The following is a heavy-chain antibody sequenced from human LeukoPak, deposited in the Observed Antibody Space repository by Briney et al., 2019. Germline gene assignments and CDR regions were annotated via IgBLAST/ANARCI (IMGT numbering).Heavy chain of an antibody. CDR1: EYNFISYY. D-gene: IGHD2-8*01. Sequence: GASVKVSCKASEYNFISYYMHWVRQAPGQGLEWMGIINPSGGSTSYAQKFQDRVTMTRDTSTSTVYMELSSLKSEDTAAYYCAREDVVLVDAVRYYYYGMDVWGQGTTVTVSS. CDR3: AREDVVLVDAVRYYYYGMDV. CDR2: INPSGGST. V-gene: IGHV1-46*01. J-gene: IGHJ6*02.